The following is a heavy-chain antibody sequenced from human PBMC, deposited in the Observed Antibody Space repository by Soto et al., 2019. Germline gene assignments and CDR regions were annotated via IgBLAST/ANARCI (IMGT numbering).Heavy chain of an antibody. CDR2: TYYRSKWYV. CDR1: GDSVSSDSAA. D-gene: IGHD6-19*01. V-gene: IGHV6-1*01. J-gene: IGHJ6*02. Sequence: QVPLQQSGPGLVKPSQTLSLTCAISGDSVSSDSAAWNWIRQSPSRGLEWLGRTYYRSKWYVDYALSVNGRMTINPDTSKNDFSLQLNSVTPEDTAVYYCVRSRVFVAVAGMATYYYYYGMDVWGRGTAVTVS. CDR3: VRSRVFVAVAGMATYYYYYGMDV.